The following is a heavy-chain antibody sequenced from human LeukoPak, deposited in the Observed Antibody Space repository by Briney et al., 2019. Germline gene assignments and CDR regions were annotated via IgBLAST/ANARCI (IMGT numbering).Heavy chain of an antibody. CDR2: INHSGST. CDR1: GGSFSGYY. V-gene: IGHV4-34*01. J-gene: IGHJ4*02. CDR3: VAYYFDSSGPKKNY. D-gene: IGHD3-22*01. Sequence: SETLSLTCAVYGGSFSGYYWSWIRQPPGKGLEWIGEINHSGSTNYNPSLKSRVTISVDTSKKQFSLKLSSVTAADTAVYYCVAYYFDSSGPKKNYWGQGTLVTVSS.